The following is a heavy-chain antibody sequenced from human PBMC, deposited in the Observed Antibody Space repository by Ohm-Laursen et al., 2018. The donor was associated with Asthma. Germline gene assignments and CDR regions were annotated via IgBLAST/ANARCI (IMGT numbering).Heavy chain of an antibody. CDR1: GDSVSSNSAA. J-gene: IGHJ6*02. Sequence: QTLSLTCAISGDSVSSNSAAWNWIRQSPSRGLEWLGRTYYRFKWYNDYAVSVKSRITINPDTSKNQFSLQLNSVTPEDTAAYYCARDMGSLELLNYYYGMDVWGQGTTVTVSS. CDR3: ARDMGSLELLNYYYGMDV. D-gene: IGHD1-7*01. CDR2: TYYRFKWYN. V-gene: IGHV6-1*01.